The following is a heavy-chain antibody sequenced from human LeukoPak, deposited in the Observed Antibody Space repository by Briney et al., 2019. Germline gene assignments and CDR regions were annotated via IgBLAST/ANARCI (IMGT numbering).Heavy chain of an antibody. CDR1: GYTFTGYY. CDR3: ARLGTTVTSNWHFNL. CDR2: INPNSGGT. Sequence: GASVKVSCKASGYTFTGYYMHWVRQAPGQGLEWMGWINPNSGGTNYAQKFQGRVTMTRDTSISTAYMELSRLRSDDTAVYYCARLGTTVTSNWHFNLWGQGTLVTVSS. D-gene: IGHD4-17*01. V-gene: IGHV1-2*02. J-gene: IGHJ2*01.